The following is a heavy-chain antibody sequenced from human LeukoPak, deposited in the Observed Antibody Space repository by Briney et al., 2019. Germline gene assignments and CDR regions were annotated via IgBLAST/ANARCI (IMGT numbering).Heavy chain of an antibody. CDR3: ATFGTYYDILTGDDY. CDR2: ISGSGDST. Sequence: GGSLRLSCVASGFTLRSYVMNWVRQTPGKGLEWVSSISGSGDSTFYADSVKGRFSISRDNSKNTLYLQMNSLRAEDTAVYYCATFGTYYDILTGDDYWGQGTLVTVSS. J-gene: IGHJ4*02. D-gene: IGHD3-9*01. V-gene: IGHV3-23*01. CDR1: GFTLRSYV.